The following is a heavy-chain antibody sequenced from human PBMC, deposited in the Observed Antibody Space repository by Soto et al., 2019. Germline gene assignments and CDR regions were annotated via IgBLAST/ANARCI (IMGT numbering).Heavy chain of an antibody. CDR2: INPSGGST. V-gene: IGHV1-46*01. CDR1: GYTFSSHF. Sequence: ASVKVSCKASGYTFSSHFMHWVRQAPGQGLQWMGIINPSGGSTRYAQKFQGRVTMTRDTSTSTVYMELSSLRSEDTAVYYCARDLNTYCSSASCYGSGMDVWGQGTTVTVSS. CDR3: ARDLNTYCSSASCYGSGMDV. J-gene: IGHJ6*02. D-gene: IGHD2-2*01.